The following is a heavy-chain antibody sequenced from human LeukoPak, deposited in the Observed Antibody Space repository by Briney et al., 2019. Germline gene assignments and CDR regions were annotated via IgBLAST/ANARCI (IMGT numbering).Heavy chain of an antibody. V-gene: IGHV3-21*01. J-gene: IGHJ4*02. Sequence: GGSLRLSCAASGFTFSSYSMNWVRQAPGKGLEWASSISSSSSYIYYADSVKGRFTISRDNAKNSLYLQMNSLRAEDTAVYYCARIPFYGDYTLDYWGQGTLVTVSS. CDR2: ISSSSSYI. D-gene: IGHD4-17*01. CDR3: ARIPFYGDYTLDY. CDR1: GFTFSSYS.